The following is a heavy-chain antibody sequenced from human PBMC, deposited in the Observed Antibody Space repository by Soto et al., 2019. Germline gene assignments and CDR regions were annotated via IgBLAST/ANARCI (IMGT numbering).Heavy chain of an antibody. CDR3: AMGILVVTAITGPSDY. CDR2: IIPILGIA. J-gene: IGHJ4*02. CDR1: GGTFSSYT. V-gene: IGHV1-69*02. Sequence: SVKVSCKASGGTFSSYTISWVRQAPGQGLEWMGRIIPILGIANYAQKFQGRVTITADKSTSTAYMELSSLRSEDTAVYYCAMGILVVTAITGPSDYWGQGTPVT. D-gene: IGHD2-21*02.